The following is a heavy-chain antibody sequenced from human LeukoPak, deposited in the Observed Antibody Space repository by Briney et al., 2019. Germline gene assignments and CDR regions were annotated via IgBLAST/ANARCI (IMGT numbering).Heavy chain of an antibody. Sequence: PGGSLRLSCVASGFTFSSYAMSWVRQATGKGLAWVSAISGSGVTTHYADSVKGRFTISRDNGRNTLYLQMNSLRAEDTAVYYCARGSTYYDSSGQVPFDYWGQGTLVTVSS. J-gene: IGHJ4*02. V-gene: IGHV3-23*01. CDR1: GFTFSSYA. CDR3: ARGSTYYDSSGQVPFDY. CDR2: ISGSGVTT. D-gene: IGHD3-22*01.